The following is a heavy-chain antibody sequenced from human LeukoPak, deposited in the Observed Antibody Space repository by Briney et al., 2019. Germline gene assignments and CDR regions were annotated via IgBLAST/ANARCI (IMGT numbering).Heavy chain of an antibody. CDR1: GGSISSYY. CDR3: ARERVGATDHDAFDT. J-gene: IGHJ3*02. CDR2: IYTSGST. Sequence: SETLSLTCTVSGGSISSYYWSWIRQPAGKGLEWIGRIYTSGSTNYNPSLKSRVTISVDKSKNQFSLKLSSVTAADTAVYYCARERVGATDHDAFDTWGQGTMVTVSS. D-gene: IGHD1-26*01. V-gene: IGHV4-4*07.